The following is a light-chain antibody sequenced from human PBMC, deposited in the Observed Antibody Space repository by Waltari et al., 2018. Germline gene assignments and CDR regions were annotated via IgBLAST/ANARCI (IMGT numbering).Light chain of an antibody. CDR1: QSVSSN. J-gene: IGKJ2*01. V-gene: IGKV3-15*01. CDR2: GAS. CDR3: QQYNNWYT. Sequence: EIVMTQSPVTLSVSPGERATLSCRASQSVSSNLAWYQQKPGQAPRLLIYGASTRATGIPARFSGSGSGTEFTLTIGSLQSEDCAVYYCQQYNNWYTFGQGTKLEIK.